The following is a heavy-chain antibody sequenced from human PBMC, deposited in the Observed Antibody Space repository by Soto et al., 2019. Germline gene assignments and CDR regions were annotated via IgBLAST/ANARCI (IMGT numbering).Heavy chain of an antibody. CDR1: GFTFSSYA. V-gene: IGHV3-23*01. D-gene: IGHD5-12*01. Sequence: EVQLLESGGGLVQPGGSLRLSCAASGFTFSSYAMSWVRQAPGKGLEWVSAISGSGGSTFYADSVKGRFTISRDNSKNTLYPQMNSLRAEDTAVYYCAKDKTSTRDQRWLQLDYWGQGTLVTVSS. J-gene: IGHJ4*02. CDR2: ISGSGGST. CDR3: AKDKTSTRDQRWLQLDY.